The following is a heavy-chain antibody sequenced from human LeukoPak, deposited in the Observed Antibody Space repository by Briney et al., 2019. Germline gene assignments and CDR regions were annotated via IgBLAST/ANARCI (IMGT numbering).Heavy chain of an antibody. Sequence: PGGSLRLSCAASGFTFSSYAMSWVRQAPGKGLEWVSAISGSGGSTYYADSVKGRFTISRDNSKNTLYLQMNSLRTEDTAVYYCAKLGAAGSPFYYFDYWGQGTLVTVSS. D-gene: IGHD6-13*01. V-gene: IGHV3-23*01. CDR1: GFTFSSYA. J-gene: IGHJ4*02. CDR2: ISGSGGST. CDR3: AKLGAAGSPFYYFDY.